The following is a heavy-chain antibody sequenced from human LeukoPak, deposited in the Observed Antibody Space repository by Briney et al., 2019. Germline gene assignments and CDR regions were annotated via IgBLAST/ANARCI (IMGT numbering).Heavy chain of an antibody. V-gene: IGHV4-34*01. J-gene: IGHJ4*02. CDR1: GGSFSGYY. Sequence: SETLSLTCAVYGGSFSGYYWSWIRQPPGKGLEWIGEINHSGSTNYNPSLKSRVTISVDTSKNQFSLQLNSVTPEDTAVYYCVRNFDFWGQGTLVTVSS. CDR3: VRNFDF. CDR2: INHSGST.